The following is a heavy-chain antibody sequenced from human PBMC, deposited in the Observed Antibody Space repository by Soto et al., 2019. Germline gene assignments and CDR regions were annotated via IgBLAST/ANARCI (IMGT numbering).Heavy chain of an antibody. CDR1: GFTFSSYS. D-gene: IGHD3-22*01. CDR3: ARGLYYYDSSGYWGY. CDR2: ISSSSSTI. V-gene: IGHV3-48*02. Sequence: EVQLVESGGGLVQPGGSLRLSCAASGFTFSSYSMNWVRQAPGKGLEWVSYISSSSSTIYYADSVKGRFTISRDNAKNSLYLQMNSLRDEYTAVYYCARGLYYYDSSGYWGYWGQGTLVTVPS. J-gene: IGHJ4*02.